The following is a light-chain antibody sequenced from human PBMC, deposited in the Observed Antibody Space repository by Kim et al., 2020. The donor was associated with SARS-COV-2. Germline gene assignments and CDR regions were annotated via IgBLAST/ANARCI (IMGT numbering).Light chain of an antibody. CDR1: QSISSY. CDR2: DAS. CDR3: QQRSNCPWT. Sequence: EIVLTQSPATLSLSPGERATLSCRASQSISSYLAWYQQKPGQAPRVLIYDASNRATDIPARFSGSGSGTDFTLTISNLEPEDFAVYYCQQRSNCPWTFGQGTKVDIK. J-gene: IGKJ1*01. V-gene: IGKV3-11*01.